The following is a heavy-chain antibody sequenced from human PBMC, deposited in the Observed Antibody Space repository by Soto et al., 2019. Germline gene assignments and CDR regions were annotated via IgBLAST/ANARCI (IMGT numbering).Heavy chain of an antibody. V-gene: IGHV1-69*02. CDR3: ARDKRDDYGGYGEGYYYCGMDV. D-gene: IGHD4-17*01. J-gene: IGHJ6*02. CDR2: IIPIRGIA. CDR1: GGTFSSYT. Sequence: QVQLVQSGAEVKKPGSSVKVSCKASGGTFSSYTISWVRQAPGQGLEWMGRIIPIRGIANYAQKFQGRVTITADKATSTAYMELGSLRSEDTAVYFCARDKRDDYGGYGEGYYYCGMDVWGRGTAVTVSS.